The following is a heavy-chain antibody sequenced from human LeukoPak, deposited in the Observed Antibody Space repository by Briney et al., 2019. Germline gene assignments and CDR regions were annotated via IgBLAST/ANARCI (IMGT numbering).Heavy chain of an antibody. D-gene: IGHD3-22*01. CDR3: ARHNRPTDISNYCEDY. V-gene: IGHV1-18*01. CDR2: ISAYNGNT. CDR1: GYTFTSYG. Sequence: ASVKVSCKASGYTFTSYGISWVRQAPGQGLEWMGWISAYNGNTNYAQKLQGRVTMTTDTSTSTAYMELRSLRSDDTAVYYCARHNRPTDISNYCEDYWGQGTLVTISP. J-gene: IGHJ4*02.